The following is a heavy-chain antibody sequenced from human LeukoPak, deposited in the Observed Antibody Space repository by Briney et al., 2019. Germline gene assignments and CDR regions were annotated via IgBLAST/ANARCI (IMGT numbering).Heavy chain of an antibody. Sequence: GGSLRLSCAAYGFTLSSYGMHWVRQAPGKGLEWVAVIWYDGSNKYYADSVKGRFTISRDNSKNTLYLQMNSLRAEDTAVYYCARGTPTKGMDVWGKGTTVTVSS. CDR3: ARGTPTKGMDV. CDR2: IWYDGSNK. V-gene: IGHV3-33*01. D-gene: IGHD2-2*01. J-gene: IGHJ6*04. CDR1: GFTLSSYG.